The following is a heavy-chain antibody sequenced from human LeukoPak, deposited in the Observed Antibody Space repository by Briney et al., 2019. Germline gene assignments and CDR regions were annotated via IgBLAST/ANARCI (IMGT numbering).Heavy chain of an antibody. CDR2: INHSGST. Sequence: SETLSLTCAVYGGSFSGYYWSWIRQPPGKGLEWIGEINHSGSTNYNPSLKSRVTISVDTSKNQFSLKLSSVTAADTAVYYCARPNGDYEGWFDPWGQGTLVTVSS. D-gene: IGHD4-17*01. J-gene: IGHJ5*02. CDR1: GGSFSGYY. V-gene: IGHV4-34*01. CDR3: ARPNGDYEGWFDP.